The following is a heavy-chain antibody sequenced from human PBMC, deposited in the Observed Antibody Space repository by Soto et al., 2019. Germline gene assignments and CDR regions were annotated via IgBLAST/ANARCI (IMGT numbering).Heavy chain of an antibody. J-gene: IGHJ4*02. V-gene: IGHV3-23*01. CDR3: APSLGSFYPNYFDF. Sequence: HPGGSLRLSCAASGFIFSSYAMSWVRQTPGKGLEWVSGISGSGAATFYTDSVKGRFTISRDNSRNTVYLQMNSLRADDAALYYCAPSLGSFYPNYFDFWGQGALVTVSS. D-gene: IGHD3-10*01. CDR2: ISGSGAAT. CDR1: GFIFSSYA.